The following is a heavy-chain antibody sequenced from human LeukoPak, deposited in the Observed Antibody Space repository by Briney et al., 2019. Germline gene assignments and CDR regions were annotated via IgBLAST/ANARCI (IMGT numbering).Heavy chain of an antibody. V-gene: IGHV4-31*03. CDR3: ARDSRSLGLHAFDI. CDR2: IYYSGST. Sequence: SETLSLTCTVSGGSISSSSYYWSWIRQHPGKGLEWIGYIYYSGSTYYNPSLKSRVTISVDTSKNQFSLKLSSVTAADTAVYYCARDSRSLGLHAFDIWGQGTMVTVSS. D-gene: IGHD1-7*01. CDR1: GGSISSSSYY. J-gene: IGHJ3*02.